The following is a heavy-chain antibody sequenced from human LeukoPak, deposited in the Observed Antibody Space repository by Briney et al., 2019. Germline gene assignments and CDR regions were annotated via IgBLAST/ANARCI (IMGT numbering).Heavy chain of an antibody. Sequence: SETLSLTCTVSGGSISGSTYYWAWIRQPPGKGLEWIGSIYYSGSTYYNPSLKSRVTISVDTSKNQFSLKLSSVTAADTAVYYCARQATSSSSLRYFDYWGQGTLVTVSS. CDR1: GGSISGSTYY. CDR2: IYYSGST. D-gene: IGHD6-6*01. J-gene: IGHJ4*02. CDR3: ARQATSSSSLRYFDY. V-gene: IGHV4-39*07.